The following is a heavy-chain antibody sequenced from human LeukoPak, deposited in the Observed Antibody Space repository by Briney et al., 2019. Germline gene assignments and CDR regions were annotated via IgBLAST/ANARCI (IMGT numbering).Heavy chain of an antibody. CDR1: GFTFNKYG. D-gene: IGHD2-2*01. J-gene: IGHJ4*02. Sequence: GRSLRLSCAASGFTFNKYGMHWVRQAPGKGLEWVAFIRYDGSNKYYADSVKGRFTISRDNSKNTLYLQMNSLRAEDTAVYYCATDIVVVPAAGEFDYWGQGTLVTVSS. V-gene: IGHV3-30*02. CDR2: IRYDGSNK. CDR3: ATDIVVVPAAGEFDY.